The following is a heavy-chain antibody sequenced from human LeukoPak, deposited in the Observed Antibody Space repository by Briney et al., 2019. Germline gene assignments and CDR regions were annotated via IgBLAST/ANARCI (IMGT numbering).Heavy chain of an antibody. CDR3: ARVSGPGMNEYFHL. Sequence: PGGSLRLSCAASGFTFSSYWMYWVRQAPGKGLVWVSRINSDARNTNYADSVQGRFTISRDNAKNTLYLQMNSLRAEDTAVYYCARVSGPGMNEYFHLWGQGTLVTVSS. D-gene: IGHD3-10*01. V-gene: IGHV3-74*01. CDR2: INSDARNT. J-gene: IGHJ1*01. CDR1: GFTFSSYW.